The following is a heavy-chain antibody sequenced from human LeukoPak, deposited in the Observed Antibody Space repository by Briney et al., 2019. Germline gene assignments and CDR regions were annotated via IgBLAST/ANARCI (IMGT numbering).Heavy chain of an antibody. D-gene: IGHD3-10*01. CDR1: GGSFSGYY. Sequence: SETLSLTCAVYGGSFSGYYWSWIRQPPGKGLEWIGEINHRGSTNYNPSLKSRVTISVDTSKNQFSLKLSSVTAADTAVYYCARVKRAYGSGSYGASYYFDYWGQGTLVTVSS. V-gene: IGHV4-34*01. J-gene: IGHJ4*02. CDR2: INHRGST. CDR3: ARVKRAYGSGSYGASYYFDY.